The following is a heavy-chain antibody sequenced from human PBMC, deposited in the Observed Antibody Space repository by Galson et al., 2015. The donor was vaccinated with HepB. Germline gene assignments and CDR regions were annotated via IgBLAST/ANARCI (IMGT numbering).Heavy chain of an antibody. CDR2: ISSSSSTI. D-gene: IGHD2-2*01. V-gene: IGHV3-48*02. J-gene: IGHJ4*02. Sequence: SLRLSCAASGFTFSSYSMNWVRQAPGKGLEWVSYISSSSSTIYYADSVKGRFTISRDNAKNSLYLQMNSLRDEDTAVYYCARDNRYCSSTSCPRRPGGTFDYWGQGTLVTVSS. CDR1: GFTFSSYS. CDR3: ARDNRYCSSTSCPRRPGGTFDY.